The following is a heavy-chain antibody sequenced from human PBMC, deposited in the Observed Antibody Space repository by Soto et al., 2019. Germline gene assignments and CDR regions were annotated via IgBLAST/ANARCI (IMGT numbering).Heavy chain of an antibody. V-gene: IGHV4-31*03. D-gene: IGHD1-1*01. CDR2: IYYSGST. CDR3: ARDSDWNYGMDV. CDR1: GGSISSGGYY. Sequence: ASETLSLTCTVSGGSISSGGYYWSWIRQHPGKGLEWIGYIYYSGSTYYNPSLKSRVTISVDTSKNQFSLKLSSVTAADTAVYYCARDSDWNYGMDVWGQGTTVTVS. J-gene: IGHJ6*02.